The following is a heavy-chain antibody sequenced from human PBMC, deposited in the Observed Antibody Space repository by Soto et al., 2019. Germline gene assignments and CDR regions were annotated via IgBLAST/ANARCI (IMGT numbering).Heavy chain of an antibody. J-gene: IGHJ6*02. V-gene: IGHV3-15*07. Sequence: EVQLVEAGGGLVKAGWSLRLSCAASDFTISNARMNCVRQAPGKGLEWVARIKTKAESGATEYVAPPKRRMHISRDESTTAHFLQMNRPKPEATAVYYCTTGSVEGVWGHWATVTVSS. D-gene: IGHD2-15*01. CDR2: IKTKAESGAT. CDR1: DFTISNAR. CDR3: TTGSVEGV.